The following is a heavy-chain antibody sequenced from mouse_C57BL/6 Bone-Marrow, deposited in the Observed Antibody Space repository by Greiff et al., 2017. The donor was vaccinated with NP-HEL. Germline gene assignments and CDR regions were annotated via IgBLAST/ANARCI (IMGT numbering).Heavy chain of an antibody. Sequence: QVQLQQSGAELVRPGTSVKVSCKASGYAFTNYLIAWVKQRPGQGLEWIGVINPGSGGTNYNEKFKGKATLTADKSSSTAYMQLSSLTSEDSAVYICARGITTVVEIDYWGQGTTLTVSS. CDR3: ARGITTVVEIDY. V-gene: IGHV1-54*01. CDR2: INPGSGGT. CDR1: GYAFTNYL. D-gene: IGHD1-1*01. J-gene: IGHJ2*01.